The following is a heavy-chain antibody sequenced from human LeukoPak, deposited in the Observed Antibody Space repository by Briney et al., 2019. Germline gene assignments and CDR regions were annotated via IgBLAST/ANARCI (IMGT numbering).Heavy chain of an antibody. J-gene: IGHJ4*02. CDR2: IHTSGST. D-gene: IGHD5-18*01. CDR1: GVSISTYH. V-gene: IGHV4-4*07. Sequence: SETLSLTCTVSGVSISTYHWSWIRQPAGKGLKWIGRIHTSGSTNYDPSFKSRVTMSVDTSKNHFSLNVRSVTAADTAVYYCARDGLYSYGYSYFDFWGQGTLVTVSS. CDR3: ARDGLYSYGYSYFDF.